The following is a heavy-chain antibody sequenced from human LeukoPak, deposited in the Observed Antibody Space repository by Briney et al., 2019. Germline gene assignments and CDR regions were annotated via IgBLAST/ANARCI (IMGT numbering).Heavy chain of an antibody. CDR3: ARVGASYPKYYFDY. D-gene: IGHD1-26*01. CDR2: IYYSGST. J-gene: IGHJ4*02. CDR1: GGSISSYY. V-gene: IGHV4-59*01. Sequence: SETLSLTCTVSGGSISSYYWSWIRQPPGKGLEWIGYIYYSGSTNYNPSLKSRVTISVDTSKNQFSLKLSSVTAADTAVYYCARVGASYPKYYFDYWGQGTLVTVSS.